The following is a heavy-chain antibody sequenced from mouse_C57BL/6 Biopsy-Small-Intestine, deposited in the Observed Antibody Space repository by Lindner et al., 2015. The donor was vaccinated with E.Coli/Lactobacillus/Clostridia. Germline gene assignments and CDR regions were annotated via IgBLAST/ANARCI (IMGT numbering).Heavy chain of an antibody. CDR2: IYPGDGDT. Sequence: VQLQESGAELVKPGASVKISCKASGYAFSTCWMNWVKQRPGRGLEWIGQIYPGDGDTNCNGKFKGKATLTADKSSSTAFMQLGSLTSEDSAVYFCVRGERGDFDYWGQGTTLTVSS. V-gene: IGHV1-80*01. CDR3: VRGERGDFDY. J-gene: IGHJ2*01. CDR1: GYAFSTCW.